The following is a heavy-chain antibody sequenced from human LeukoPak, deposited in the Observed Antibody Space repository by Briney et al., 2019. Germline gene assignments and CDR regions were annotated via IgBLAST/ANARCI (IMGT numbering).Heavy chain of an antibody. D-gene: IGHD3-3*01. Sequence: SETLSLTCTVSDGSISSYYWSWIRQPPGKGLEWIGYIYYSGSTNYNPSLKSRVTISVDTSKNQFSLKLSSVTAADTAVYYCARGNRGISSNWFDPWGQGTLVTVSS. CDR1: DGSISSYY. CDR3: ARGNRGISSNWFDP. CDR2: IYYSGST. V-gene: IGHV4-59*01. J-gene: IGHJ5*02.